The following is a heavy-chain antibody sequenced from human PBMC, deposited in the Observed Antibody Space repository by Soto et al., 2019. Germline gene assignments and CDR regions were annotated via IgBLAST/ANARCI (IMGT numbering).Heavy chain of an antibody. CDR2: LNPSTGNS. V-gene: IGHV1-8*01. CDR3: ARRAETNGWNGFGADKYYFDF. D-gene: IGHD1-1*01. CDR1: GYTFTSYD. Sequence: ASVKVSCKASGYTFTSYDVYWVRQATGQGLEWMGWLNPSTGNSGYAQKFQGRITVTSDTSINTVHMELSSLRSEDTAVYYCARRAETNGWNGFGADKYYFDFWGQGTMVTVYS. J-gene: IGHJ4*02.